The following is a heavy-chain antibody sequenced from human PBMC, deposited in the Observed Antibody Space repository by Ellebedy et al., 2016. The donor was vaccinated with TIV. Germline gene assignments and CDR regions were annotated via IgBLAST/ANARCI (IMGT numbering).Heavy chain of an antibody. D-gene: IGHD3/OR15-3a*01. Sequence: GGSLRLXXAASGFTFSNYWMHWVRQAPGKGLVWVSRIKSDGSGTTYADSAKGRFTISRDNAKNTMYLQMNSLRAEDTAVYYCARGTGSDQLRFGMDVWGQGTTVTVS. V-gene: IGHV3-74*01. CDR1: GFTFSNYW. CDR2: IKSDGSGT. J-gene: IGHJ6*02. CDR3: ARGTGSDQLRFGMDV.